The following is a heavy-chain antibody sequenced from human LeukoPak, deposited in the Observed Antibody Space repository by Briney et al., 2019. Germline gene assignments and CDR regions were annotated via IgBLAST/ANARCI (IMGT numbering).Heavy chain of an antibody. Sequence: SETLSLTCTVSGGSIRSYCWSWIRQPPGKGLEWIGYIYYSGSTNYNPSLKSRVTISVDTSKNQFSLKLSSVTAADTAVYYCARGLRLWYPGDAFDIWGQGTMVTVSS. CDR3: ARGLRLWYPGDAFDI. D-gene: IGHD5-18*01. CDR1: GGSIRSYC. J-gene: IGHJ3*02. CDR2: IYYSGST. V-gene: IGHV4-59*08.